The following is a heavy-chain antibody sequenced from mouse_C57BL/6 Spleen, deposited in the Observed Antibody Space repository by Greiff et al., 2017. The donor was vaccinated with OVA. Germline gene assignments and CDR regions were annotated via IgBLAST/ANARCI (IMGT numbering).Heavy chain of an antibody. D-gene: IGHD2-4*01. CDR1: GYTFTNYW. J-gene: IGHJ3*01. Sequence: QVQLQQSGAELVKPGASVKLSCKASGYTFTNYWMHWVKQRPGQGLEWIGEIDPSDSYTNYNQKFKGKSTLPVDKSTSTAYMQLRSMISEDSAVYYCARVGRDYDAAWFAYWGQGTLVTVSA. CDR2: IDPSDSYT. CDR3: ARVGRDYDAAWFAY. V-gene: IGHV1-69*01.